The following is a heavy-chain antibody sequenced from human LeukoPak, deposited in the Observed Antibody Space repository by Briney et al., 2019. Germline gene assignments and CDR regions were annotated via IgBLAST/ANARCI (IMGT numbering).Heavy chain of an antibody. Sequence: SETLSLTCTVSGGSFSPFYWNWIRQPPGEGLEWIGYIYYTGGTSYSPSLNSRATISVDTSKNQILLKLNSVTAADTAVYYCARGRIVGANTGAFDIWGQGTMVPVSS. CDR3: ARGRIVGANTGAFDI. CDR2: IYYTGGT. CDR1: GGSFSPFY. D-gene: IGHD3-22*01. V-gene: IGHV4-59*12. J-gene: IGHJ3*02.